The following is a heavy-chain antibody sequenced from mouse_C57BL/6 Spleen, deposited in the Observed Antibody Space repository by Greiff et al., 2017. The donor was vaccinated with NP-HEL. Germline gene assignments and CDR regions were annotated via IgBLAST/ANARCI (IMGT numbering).Heavy chain of an antibody. D-gene: IGHD1-1*01. J-gene: IGHJ2*01. CDR1: RFTFSDYY. Sequence: EVQRVESGGGLVQPGGSLKLSCAASRFTFSDYYMYWVRQTPEKRLEWVAYISNGGGSTYYPDTVKGRFTISRDNAKNTLYLQTSRLKSEDTAMYYCARRGTTEGTYYFDYWGQGTTLTVSS. CDR2: ISNGGGST. CDR3: ARRGTTEGTYYFDY. V-gene: IGHV5-12*01.